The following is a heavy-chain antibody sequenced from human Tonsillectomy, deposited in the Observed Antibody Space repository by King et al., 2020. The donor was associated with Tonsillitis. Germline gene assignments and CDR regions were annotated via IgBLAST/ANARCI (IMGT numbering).Heavy chain of an antibody. CDR1: GGSFSSYA. Sequence: QLVQSGAEVKKPGSSVKVSCKASGGSFSSYAISWVRQAPGQGLEWMGGIIPPFGTANYAQKFQGRVTITADDSTSTAYMELSSLRSEDTAVYYCARAHSSGYWAYNYYMDVWGKGTTVTVSS. CDR2: IIPPFGTA. CDR3: ARAHSSGYWAYNYYMDV. D-gene: IGHD3-22*01. V-gene: IGHV1-69*12. J-gene: IGHJ6*03.